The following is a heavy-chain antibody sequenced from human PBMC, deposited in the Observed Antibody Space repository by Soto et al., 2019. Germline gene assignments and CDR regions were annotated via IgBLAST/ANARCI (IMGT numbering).Heavy chain of an antibody. V-gene: IGHV4-61*01. CDR1: GGSVSSGSYY. Sequence: SETLSLTCTVSGGSVSSGSYYWSWIRQPPGKGLEWIGYIYYSGSTNYNPSLKSRVTISVDTSKNQFSLKLSSVTAADTAVYYCASLCGDHYYYYGMDVWGQGTTVTVS. D-gene: IGHD4-17*01. J-gene: IGHJ6*02. CDR2: IYYSGST. CDR3: ASLCGDHYYYYGMDV.